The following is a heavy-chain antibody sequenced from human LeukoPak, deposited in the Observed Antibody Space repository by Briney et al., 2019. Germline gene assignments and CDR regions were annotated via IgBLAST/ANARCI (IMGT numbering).Heavy chain of an antibody. J-gene: IGHJ6*03. CDR3: AREVDCSSTSCLYYYYYMDV. Sequence: SETLSLTWTVSGGSICSYYWSWIRQPAGKGLEWIGRIYTSGSTNYNPSLKSRVTMSVDTSKNQFSLKLSSVTAADTAVYYCAREVDCSSTSCLYYYYYMDVWGKGTTVTVSS. D-gene: IGHD2-2*01. CDR1: GGSICSYY. CDR2: IYTSGST. V-gene: IGHV4-4*07.